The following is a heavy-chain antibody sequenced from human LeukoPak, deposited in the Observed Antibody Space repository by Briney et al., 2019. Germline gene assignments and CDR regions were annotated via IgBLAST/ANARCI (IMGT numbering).Heavy chain of an antibody. V-gene: IGHV3-49*04. CDR2: IRSKAYGGTT. CDR1: GFTFGDYA. J-gene: IGHJ4*02. Sequence: PGGSLRLSCAASGFTFGDYAMSWVRQAPGKGLEWVGFIRSKAYGGTTEYAASVKGRFTISRDDSKSIAYLQMNSLKTEDTAVYYCTGGVIQDIVVVPAAIEGYWGQGTLVTVSS. CDR3: TGGVIQDIVVVPAAIEGY. D-gene: IGHD2-2*02.